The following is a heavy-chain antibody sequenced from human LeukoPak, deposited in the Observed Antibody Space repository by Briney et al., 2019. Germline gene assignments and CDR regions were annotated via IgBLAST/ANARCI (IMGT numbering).Heavy chain of an antibody. V-gene: IGHV1-69*05. CDR2: IIPIFGTA. CDR1: GGTFSSYA. D-gene: IGHD6-13*01. CDR3: ARYRQQLVLRYYYYYMDV. J-gene: IGHJ6*03. Sequence: SVKVSCKACGGTFSSYAISWVRQAPGQGLEWMGGIIPIFGTANYAQKFQGRVTITTDESTSTAYMELSSLRSEDTAVYYCARYRQQLVLRYYYYYMDVWGKGTTVTVSS.